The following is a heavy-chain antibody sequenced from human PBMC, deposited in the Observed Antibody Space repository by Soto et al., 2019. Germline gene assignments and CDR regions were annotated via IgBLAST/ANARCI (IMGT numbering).Heavy chain of an antibody. J-gene: IGHJ3*01. CDR3: ARGEKGGFDL. Sequence: EVHLVESAGGLVQRGGSLRLSCAASGFTFNYYWMHWFRQAPGQGLVWVSHIHSDGSSTTYADSVKGRFTVSRDNAKNTQYLEMNILVAEDTAVYYCARGEKGGFDLWQQVTTVTASS. CDR1: GFTFNYYW. CDR2: IHSDGSST. V-gene: IGHV3-74*01. D-gene: IGHD2-15*01.